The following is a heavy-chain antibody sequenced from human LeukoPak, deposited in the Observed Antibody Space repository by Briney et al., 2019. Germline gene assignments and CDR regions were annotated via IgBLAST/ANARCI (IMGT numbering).Heavy chain of an antibody. J-gene: IGHJ5*02. CDR1: GCTFPRYV. Sequence: ASVKVSCIASGCTFPRYVMHGLRQAPGQGLEWMGIINPSGGSTSYAQKFQGRVTMTRDTSTSTVYMELSSLRSEDTAVYYCAAGLNVAVVSDTQVRGWPDLWGRGTLVTVSS. CDR3: AAGLNVAVVSDTQVRGWPDL. D-gene: IGHD5/OR15-5a*01. V-gene: IGHV1-46*01. CDR2: INPSGGST.